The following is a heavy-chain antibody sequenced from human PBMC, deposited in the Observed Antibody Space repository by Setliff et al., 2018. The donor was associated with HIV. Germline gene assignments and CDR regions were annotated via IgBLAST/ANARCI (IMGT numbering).Heavy chain of an antibody. V-gene: IGHV1-69*06. CDR3: ARDGWDYYGSGTYPPLYYFDS. CDR1: GDTFRSYA. J-gene: IGHJ4*01. Sequence: ASVKVSCKASGDTFRSYAISWVRQAPGQGLEWMGRIIPILATSNYTQKFQGRVTITADKSTRTAYMELSSLRSEDTAVHYCARDGWDYYGSGTYPPLYYFDSWGQGTLVTVSS. CDR2: IIPILATS. D-gene: IGHD3-10*01.